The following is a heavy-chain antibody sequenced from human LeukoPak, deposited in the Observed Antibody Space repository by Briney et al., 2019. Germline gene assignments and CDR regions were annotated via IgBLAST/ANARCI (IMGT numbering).Heavy chain of an antibody. V-gene: IGHV4-39*01. Sequence: SETLSLTCNVSGDSISSSSYYWGWVRQPPGKGLEWIGSIYYSGSTYYNPSLKSRVTISVDTSKNQFSLKMTSVTAADTAVYYCARVAGIQPPSQTPDYWGQGTLVTVSS. D-gene: IGHD6-19*01. CDR3: ARVAGIQPPSQTPDY. CDR2: IYYSGST. J-gene: IGHJ4*02. CDR1: GDSISSSSYY.